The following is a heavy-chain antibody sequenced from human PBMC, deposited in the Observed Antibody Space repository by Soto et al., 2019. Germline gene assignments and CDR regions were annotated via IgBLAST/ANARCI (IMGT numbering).Heavy chain of an antibody. V-gene: IGHV1-69*06. Sequence: SVQVSCKASGGTFSSYAISWVRQAPGQGLEWMGGIIPIFGTANYAQKFQGRVTITADKSTSTAYMELSSLRSEDTAVYYCARDPSDYGGNSIHDFDSRGQGSMGTVSS. J-gene: IGHJ3*02. D-gene: IGHD4-17*01. CDR2: IIPIFGTA. CDR1: GGTFSSYA. CDR3: ARDPSDYGGNSIHDFDS.